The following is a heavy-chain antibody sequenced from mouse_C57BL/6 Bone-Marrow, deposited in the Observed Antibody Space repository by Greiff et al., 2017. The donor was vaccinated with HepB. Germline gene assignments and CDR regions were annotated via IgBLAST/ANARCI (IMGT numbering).Heavy chain of an antibody. J-gene: IGHJ4*01. Sequence: VHLVESGPGLVQPSQSLSITCTVSGFSLTSYGVHWVRQSPGKGLEWLGVIWRGGSTDYNAAFMSRLSITKDNSKSQVFFKMNSLQADDTAIYYCATLTVVAKDAMDYWGQGTSVTVSS. CDR1: GFSLTSYG. V-gene: IGHV2-5*01. CDR3: ATLTVVAKDAMDY. D-gene: IGHD1-1*01. CDR2: IWRGGST.